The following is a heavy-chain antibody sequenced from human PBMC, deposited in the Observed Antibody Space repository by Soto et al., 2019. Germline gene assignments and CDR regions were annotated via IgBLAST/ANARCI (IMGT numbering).Heavy chain of an antibody. CDR2: FYYSGST. D-gene: IGHD2-15*01. CDR1: GGSIRSSDYS. V-gene: IGHV4-39*01. J-gene: IGHJ3*01. CDR3: ARKIGYCNGGRCHGHYALDV. Sequence: SETPSLTCTVSGGSIRSSDYSWGWIRQPPGKGLEWIGTFYYSGSTNYNPSLQSRVFISVDTSQNQFSLKLSSVAAADTAMYYCARKIGYCNGGRCHGHYALDVWGQGTMVT.